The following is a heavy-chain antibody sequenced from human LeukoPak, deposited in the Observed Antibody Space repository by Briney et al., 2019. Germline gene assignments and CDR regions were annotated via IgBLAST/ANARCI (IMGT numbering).Heavy chain of an antibody. V-gene: IGHV1-69*13. CDR2: IVPIFGTA. CDR3: ARTGPYYYDSSGYYYYFDY. Sequence: SVKVSCKASGGTFSSYAISWVRQAPGQGLEWMGGIVPIFGTANYAQKFQGRVTTTADESTSTAYMELSSLRSEDTAVYYCARTGPYYYDSSGYYYYFDYWGQGTLVTVSS. J-gene: IGHJ4*02. D-gene: IGHD3-22*01. CDR1: GGTFSSYA.